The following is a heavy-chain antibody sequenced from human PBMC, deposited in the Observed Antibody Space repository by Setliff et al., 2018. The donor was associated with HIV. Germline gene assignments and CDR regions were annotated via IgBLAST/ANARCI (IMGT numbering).Heavy chain of an antibody. CDR2: VYYTGKT. Sequence: SETLSLTSSVSGVSIVSGGFYFSWIRHHPGEGLEWIGTVYYTGKTYYNPSLQSRLTMSADTSKNQLYLKINSVTAADTAVYFCARDLHANYHVVDIWGPGTMVTVSS. D-gene: IGHD2-15*01. V-gene: IGHV4-31*03. J-gene: IGHJ3*02. CDR1: GVSIVSGGFY. CDR3: ARDLHANYHVVDI.